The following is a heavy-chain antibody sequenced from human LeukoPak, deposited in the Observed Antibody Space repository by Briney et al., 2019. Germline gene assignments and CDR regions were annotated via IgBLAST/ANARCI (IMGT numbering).Heavy chain of an antibody. CDR2: INHSGST. J-gene: IGHJ6*02. V-gene: IGHV4-34*01. CDR1: GGSFSGYY. D-gene: IGHD4-11*01. CDR3: ARGRLTTVTTSTDTHPGMDV. Sequence: SETLSLTCAVYGGSFSGYYWSWLRQPPGKGLEWIGEINHSGSTNYNPSLKSRVTISVDTSKNQFSLKLSSVTAADTALYYCARGRLTTVTTSTDTHPGMDVWGQGITVTVSS.